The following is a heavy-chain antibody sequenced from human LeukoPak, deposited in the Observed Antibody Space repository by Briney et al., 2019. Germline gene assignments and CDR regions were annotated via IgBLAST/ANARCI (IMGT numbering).Heavy chain of an antibody. D-gene: IGHD1-26*01. Sequence: SETLSLTCTVSGGSISSSSYYWGWIRQPPGKGLEWIGSIYYSGSTHYNPSLKSRVTISVDTSKNQFSLKLSSVTAADTAVYYCARLEWELRWFDPWGQGTLVTVSS. V-gene: IGHV4-39*01. CDR3: ARLEWELRWFDP. CDR1: GGSISSSSYY. CDR2: IYYSGST. J-gene: IGHJ5*02.